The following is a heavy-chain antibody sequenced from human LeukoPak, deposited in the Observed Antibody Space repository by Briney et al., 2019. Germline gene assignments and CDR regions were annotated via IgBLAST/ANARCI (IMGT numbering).Heavy chain of an antibody. J-gene: IGHJ4*02. CDR1: GFTFSSYG. Sequence: GGSLRLSCAASGFTFSSYGMHWVRQAPGKGLEWVAVIWYDGSNKYYADSVKGRFTISRDNSKNTLYLQMNSLRAEDTAVYYCARAGPVWATQWAAGGYWGQGTLVTVSS. V-gene: IGHV3-33*01. D-gene: IGHD3-16*01. CDR3: ARAGPVWATQWAAGGY. CDR2: IWYDGSNK.